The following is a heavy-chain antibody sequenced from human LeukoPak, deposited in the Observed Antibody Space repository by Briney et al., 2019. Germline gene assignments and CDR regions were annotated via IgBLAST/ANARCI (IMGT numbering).Heavy chain of an antibody. V-gene: IGHV3-74*01. D-gene: IGHD6-13*01. CDR2: INSAGIST. J-gene: IGHJ4*02. CDR1: AFPFSSYW. Sequence: GGSLRLSCTASAFPFSSYWMHWASQVPGKGLVWVSRINSAGISTNYADSVKGRFAISRDNAKNTLYLQMNSLRASDTAIYYCARDIAAAVDYWGQGTLVTVSS. CDR3: ARDIAAAVDY.